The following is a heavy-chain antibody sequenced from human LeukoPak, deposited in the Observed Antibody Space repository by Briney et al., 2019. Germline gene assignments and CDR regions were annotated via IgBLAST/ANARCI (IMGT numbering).Heavy chain of an antibody. J-gene: IGHJ5*02. CDR3: ARGDYYGSGMYGWFDP. CDR1: GFNFSIYV. CDR2: ISYDGSNK. V-gene: IGHV3-30*03. D-gene: IGHD3-10*01. Sequence: GGSLRLSCAVSGFNFSIYVMHWVRQAPGKGLEWVAVISYDGSNKYYVGSVKGRFTISRDISKNTLYLRMNSLRTEDTAVYYCARGDYYGSGMYGWFDPWGQGTLVTVSS.